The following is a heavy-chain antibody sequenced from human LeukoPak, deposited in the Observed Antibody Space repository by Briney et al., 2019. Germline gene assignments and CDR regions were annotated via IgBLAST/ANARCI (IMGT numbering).Heavy chain of an antibody. CDR3: TKERRRDDILTGSFSD. Sequence: GGSLRLSCAASGFTFDDYGMSWVRQAPGKGLEWVSGITWNGGSTGYADSVKGRFTISRDNSKNTLYLQMNSLRAEDTAVYYCTKERRRDDILTGSFSDWGQGILVTVSS. CDR1: GFTFDDYG. J-gene: IGHJ4*02. CDR2: ITWNGGST. D-gene: IGHD3-9*01. V-gene: IGHV3-20*04.